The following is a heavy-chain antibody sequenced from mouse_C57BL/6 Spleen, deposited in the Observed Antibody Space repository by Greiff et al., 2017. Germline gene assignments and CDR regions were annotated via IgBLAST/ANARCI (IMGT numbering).Heavy chain of an antibody. V-gene: IGHV2-3*01. D-gene: IGHD2-4*01. J-gene: IGHJ1*03. CDR1: GFSLTSSG. CDR3: AGITKWYFDV. CDR2: IWGDGST. Sequence: VQLVASGPGLVAPSQSLSITCTVSGFSLTSSGVSWVSQPPGKGLEWLGVIWGDGSTNYHSALISRLSISKDNSKSQVFLKLNSLQTDDTAPYYCAGITKWYFDVWGTGTTVTVSS.